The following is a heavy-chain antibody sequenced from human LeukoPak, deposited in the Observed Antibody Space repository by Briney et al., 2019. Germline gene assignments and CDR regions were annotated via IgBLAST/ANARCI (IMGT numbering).Heavy chain of an antibody. V-gene: IGHV4-4*02. Sequence: PGGSMRLSCAASGFTFSSYWMSWVRQPPGKGLEWIGETSHRGSTNYNPSLKSRVTISVDKSKNQFSLKLSSVTAADTAVYYCARNAAHEYYFDYWGQGTLVTVSS. CDR1: GFTFSSYW. CDR3: ARNAAHEYYFDY. D-gene: IGHD2-15*01. J-gene: IGHJ4*02. CDR2: TSHRGST.